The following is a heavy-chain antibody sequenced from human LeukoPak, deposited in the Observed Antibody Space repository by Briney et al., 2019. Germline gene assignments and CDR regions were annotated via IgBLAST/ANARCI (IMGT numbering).Heavy chain of an antibody. CDR2: VSNSGSSI. CDR3: ARDGAYSASNF. CDR1: GFTFSDEY. D-gene: IGHD6-13*01. J-gene: IGHJ3*01. V-gene: IGHV3-11*01. Sequence: GGSLRLSCAASGFTFSDEYMSWIRQAPGKGLEWISCVSNSGSSIYHADSVKGRFSISRDNVKNSLYLQMNSLRVEDTAVYYCARDGAYSASNFWGQGTMVAVSS.